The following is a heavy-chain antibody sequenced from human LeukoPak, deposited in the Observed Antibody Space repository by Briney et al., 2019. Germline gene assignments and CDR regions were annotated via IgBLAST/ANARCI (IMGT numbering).Heavy chain of an antibody. CDR2: INHSGST. V-gene: IGHV4-34*01. Sequence: GSLRLSCAASGFTVSSNYMSWVRQPPGKGLEWIGEINHSGSTNYNPSLKSRVTISVDTSKNQFSLKLSSVTAADTAVYYCARGQPFMVRGVHFDYWGQGTLVTVSS. CDR1: GFTVSSNY. CDR3: ARGQPFMVRGVHFDY. J-gene: IGHJ4*02. D-gene: IGHD3-10*01.